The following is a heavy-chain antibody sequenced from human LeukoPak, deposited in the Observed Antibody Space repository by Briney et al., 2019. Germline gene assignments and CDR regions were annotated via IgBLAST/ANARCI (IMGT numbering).Heavy chain of an antibody. D-gene: IGHD3-22*01. J-gene: IGHJ4*02. CDR1: GYSISSGYY. Sequence: SETLSLTCTVSGYSISSGYYWGWIRKPPGKGLEWIGSIYYSGSTYYNPSLKSRVTISVDTSKNQFSLKLSSVTAADTAVYYCARHVTSTMIGVVITTSFDYWGQGTLVTVSS. V-gene: IGHV4-38-2*02. CDR2: IYYSGST. CDR3: ARHVTSTMIGVVITTSFDY.